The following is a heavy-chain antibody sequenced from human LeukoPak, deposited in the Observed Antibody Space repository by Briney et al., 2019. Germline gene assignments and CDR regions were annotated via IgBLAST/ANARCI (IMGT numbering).Heavy chain of an antibody. CDR3: AREEVYYYDSSGYPWGSGMDV. D-gene: IGHD3-22*01. J-gene: IGHJ6*02. CDR2: IWYDGSNK. V-gene: IGHV3-33*01. CDR1: GFTFSSYG. Sequence: GGSLRLSCAASGFTFSSYGMPWVRQAPGKGLEWVAVIWYDGSNKYYADSVKGRFTISRDNSKNTLYLQINSLRAEDTAVYYCAREEVYYYDSSGYPWGSGMDVWGQGTTVTVSS.